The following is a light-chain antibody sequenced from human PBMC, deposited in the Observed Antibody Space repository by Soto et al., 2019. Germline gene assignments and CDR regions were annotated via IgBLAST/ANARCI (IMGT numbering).Light chain of an antibody. CDR2: KAS. Sequence: DIQMTQSPSILSASVGDRVTITCRASQSISSWLAWYQQKPGKAPNLLIYKASHLENGVPSRFSGSGSGTDFTLTISSLQPEDFATYYCQQLNSYPQTFGQGTRLEI. V-gene: IGKV1-5*03. J-gene: IGKJ5*01. CDR3: QQLNSYPQT. CDR1: QSISSW.